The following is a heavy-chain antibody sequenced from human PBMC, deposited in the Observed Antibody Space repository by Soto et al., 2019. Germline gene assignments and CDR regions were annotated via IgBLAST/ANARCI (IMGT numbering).Heavy chain of an antibody. Sequence: ASVKVSCKASGYTFTSYDINGVRQATGQGLEWMGWMNPNRGNTGYAQKYQGRVTMTRNTAISTAYMELRSLRSEDTAVHYCARWGSPLSELRYFDWTTPYYMDVWGNGPTVTVSS. CDR1: GYTFTSYD. J-gene: IGHJ6*03. CDR3: ARWGSPLSELRYFDWTTPYYMDV. D-gene: IGHD3-9*01. CDR2: MNPNRGNT. V-gene: IGHV1-8*01.